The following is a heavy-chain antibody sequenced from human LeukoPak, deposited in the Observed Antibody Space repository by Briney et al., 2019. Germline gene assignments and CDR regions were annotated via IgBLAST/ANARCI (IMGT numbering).Heavy chain of an antibody. CDR2: IYYSGST. V-gene: IGHV4-59*08. CDR1: GGSISSYY. D-gene: IGHD6-19*01. Sequence: SETLSLTCTVSGGSISSYYWGWIRQPPGKGLEWIGYIYYSGSTNYNPSLKSRVTISVDTSKNQFSLKLSSVTAADTAVYYCARHATYSSGWYGDDYFFDYWGQRTLVTVSS. J-gene: IGHJ4*02. CDR3: ARHATYSSGWYGDDYFFDY.